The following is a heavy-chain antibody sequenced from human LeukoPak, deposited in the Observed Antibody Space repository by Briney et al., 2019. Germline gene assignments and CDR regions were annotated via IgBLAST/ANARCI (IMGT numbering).Heavy chain of an antibody. CDR2: ILSDGSST. CDR3: VRGYCSATSCYFSSSYSWFDP. J-gene: IGHJ5*02. CDR1: GFTFSYYS. Sequence: GGSLRLSCAASGFTFSYYSMNWVRQAPGKGLVWVSRILSDGSSTNYADSVKGRFTVSRDNAQNTLYLQMNSLRAEDTAVYYCVRGYCSATSCYFSSSYSWFDPWGQGTLVTVSS. D-gene: IGHD2-2*01. V-gene: IGHV3-74*01.